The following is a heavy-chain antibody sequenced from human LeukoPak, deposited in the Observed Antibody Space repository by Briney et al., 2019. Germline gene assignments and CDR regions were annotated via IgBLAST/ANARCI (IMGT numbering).Heavy chain of an antibody. V-gene: IGHV3-11*06. CDR2: ISSSSSYT. CDR3: ARLVHYYGSGSYLYDWFDP. D-gene: IGHD3-10*01. J-gene: IGHJ5*02. CDR1: GFTFSDYY. Sequence: GGSLRLSCAASGFTFSDYYMSWIRQAPGKGLEWVSYISSSSSYTNYADSVKGRFTISRDNAKNSLYPQMNSLRAEDTAVYYCARLVHYYGSGSYLYDWFDPWGQGTLVTVSS.